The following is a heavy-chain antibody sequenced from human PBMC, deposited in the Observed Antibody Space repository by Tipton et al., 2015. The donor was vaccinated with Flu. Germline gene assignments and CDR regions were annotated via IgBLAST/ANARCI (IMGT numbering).Heavy chain of an antibody. CDR2: VHYSGST. D-gene: IGHD2-2*01. CDR3: AKDLVVIVPAASWFDP. Sequence: TLSLTCTVSGGSISSSTFYWGWIRQPPGKGLEWIGSVHYSGSTYYNPSLKSRVTISVDTPKNHFSLKLSSVTAADTAVYYCAKDLVVIVPAASWFDPWGQGTLVTVSS. V-gene: IGHV4-39*07. J-gene: IGHJ5*02. CDR1: GGSISSSTFY.